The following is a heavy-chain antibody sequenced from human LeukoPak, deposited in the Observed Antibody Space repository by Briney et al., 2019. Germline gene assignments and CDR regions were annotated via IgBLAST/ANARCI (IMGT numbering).Heavy chain of an antibody. CDR1: GGSISSYY. Sequence: SETLSLTCTVSGGSISSYYWSWIRQPPGKGLVWIGYIYYSGITNYNPSLKSRVTISIDTSKNHFSLQLSSVTAADTAVYYCASSHLYSSSWYLSGRFDFWGQGTLVTVSS. CDR3: ASSHLYSSSWYLSGRFDF. J-gene: IGHJ4*02. V-gene: IGHV4-59*01. CDR2: IYYSGIT. D-gene: IGHD6-13*01.